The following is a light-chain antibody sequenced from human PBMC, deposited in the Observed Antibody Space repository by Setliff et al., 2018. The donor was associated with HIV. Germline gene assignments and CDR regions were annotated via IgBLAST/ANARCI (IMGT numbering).Light chain of an antibody. V-gene: IGKV3D-20*01. J-gene: IGKJ2*01. CDR3: QQYDTSVYT. Sequence: EIVLTQSPGTLSLSPGERATLSCRASQSLSSDYLAWYQQKPGLAPRLLIHDASKRATGIPDRFSGSGSGTDFTLTISRLEPEDFAVYYCQQYDTSVYTFGQGTKVDIK. CDR2: DAS. CDR1: QSLSSDY.